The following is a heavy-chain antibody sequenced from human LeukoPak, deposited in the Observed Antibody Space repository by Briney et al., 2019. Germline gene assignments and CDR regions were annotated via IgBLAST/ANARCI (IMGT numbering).Heavy chain of an antibody. D-gene: IGHD3-22*01. V-gene: IGHV3-23*01. CDR2: ISGSGGST. CDR3: AKDSSGAISYYYMDV. Sequence: GGSLRLSCAASGFTFSTHGMNWVRQAPGKGLEWVSAISGSGGSTYYADSVKGRFTISRDNSKNTLYLQMNSLRAEDTAVYYCAKDSSGAISYYYMDVWGKGTTVTVSS. CDR1: GFTFSTHG. J-gene: IGHJ6*03.